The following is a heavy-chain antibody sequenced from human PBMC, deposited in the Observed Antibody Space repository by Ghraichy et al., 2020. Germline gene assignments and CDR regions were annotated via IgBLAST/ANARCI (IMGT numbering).Heavy chain of an antibody. CDR1: GGTFSSYA. D-gene: IGHD3-10*01. V-gene: IGHV1-69*13. J-gene: IGHJ6*02. CDR2: IIPIFGTA. Sequence: SVKVSCKASGGTFSSYAISWVRQAPGQGLEWMGGIIPIFGTANYAQKFQGRVTITADESTSTAYMELSSLRSEDTAVYYCARDRGSITMVRGVIITRPMDVWGQGTTVTVSS. CDR3: ARDRGSITMVRGVIITRPMDV.